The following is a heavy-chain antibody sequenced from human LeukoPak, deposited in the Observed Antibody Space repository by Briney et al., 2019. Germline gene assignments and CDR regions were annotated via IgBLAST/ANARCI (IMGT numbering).Heavy chain of an antibody. D-gene: IGHD3-3*01. CDR3: ARDLVGNDFWSGYYTGYFL. CDR2: MKQDGSEK. V-gene: IGHV3-7*01. Sequence: GGSLRLSCAASGFSFSNYAMGWVRQAPGKGLEWVANMKQDGSEKYYVDSVKGRFTISRDNAKNSLYLQMNSLRAEDTAVYYCARDLVGNDFWSGYYTGYFLWGQGTLVTVSS. CDR1: GFSFSNYA. J-gene: IGHJ4*02.